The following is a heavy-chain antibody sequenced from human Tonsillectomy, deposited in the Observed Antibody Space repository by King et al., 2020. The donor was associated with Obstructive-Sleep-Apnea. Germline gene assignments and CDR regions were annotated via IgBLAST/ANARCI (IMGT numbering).Heavy chain of an antibody. D-gene: IGHD2-21*01. CDR3: ARGRFNGVIDY. J-gene: IGHJ4*02. CDR2: VGTAGDP. CDR1: GFNFSSYD. Sequence: VQLVESGGGLVRPGGSLRLSCAASGFNFSSYDIHLVRQATGKGLEWFSAVGTAGDPYYPGSVKGRFTISRENAKNSVYLQMNSLKAGDTAVYYCARGRFNGVIDYWGQGTLVTVSS. V-gene: IGHV3-13*05.